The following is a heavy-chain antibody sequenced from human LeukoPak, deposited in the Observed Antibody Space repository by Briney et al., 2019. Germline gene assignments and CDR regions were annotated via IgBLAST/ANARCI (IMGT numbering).Heavy chain of an antibody. CDR1: GFTFSTHA. CDR2: ITGSGTGT. CDR3: AKEGVWGSYRYNFDY. V-gene: IGHV3-23*01. J-gene: IGHJ4*02. Sequence: PGGSLRLSCAASGFTFSTHAMIWVRQAPGKGPEWVSCITGSGTGTYYADSVKGRFTISRDNSKNTLYLQMNSLRAEDTAVYYCAKEGVWGSYRYNFDYWGQGTLVTVSS. D-gene: IGHD3-16*02.